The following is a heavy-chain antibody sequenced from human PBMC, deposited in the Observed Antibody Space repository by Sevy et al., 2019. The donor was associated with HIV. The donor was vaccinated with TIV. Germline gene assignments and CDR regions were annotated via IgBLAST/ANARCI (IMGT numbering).Heavy chain of an antibody. V-gene: IGHV3-23*01. CDR2: IFRSGDVT. CDR1: GFTFSSYA. J-gene: IGHJ3*02. CDR3: AGARYDSSGYFDAFDI. Sequence: GGSLRLSCTASGFTFSSYAMNWVRQAPGKGLEWVSTIFRSGDVTYYADSVKGRFTISRDNSRNTLYLQMNSLRAEDTAVYDCAGARYDSSGYFDAFDIWGQGTMVTVSS. D-gene: IGHD3-22*01.